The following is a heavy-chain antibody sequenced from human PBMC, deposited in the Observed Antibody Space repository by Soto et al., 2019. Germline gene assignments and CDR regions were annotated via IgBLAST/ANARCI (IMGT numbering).Heavy chain of an antibody. CDR3: ASREKGHYYDSRQNFDL. CDR2: VDPSDSYT. Sequence: GESLKISFQGSGYKFTRYWISWVRQMPGKGLEWMGTVDPSDSYTSYSPSFQCHVTIAADNSIGTAELQWGGLQASYTSMYYCASREKGHYYDSRQNFDLWGGGTLVNVSS. J-gene: IGHJ2*01. D-gene: IGHD3-22*01. CDR1: GYKFTRYW. V-gene: IGHV5-10-1*01.